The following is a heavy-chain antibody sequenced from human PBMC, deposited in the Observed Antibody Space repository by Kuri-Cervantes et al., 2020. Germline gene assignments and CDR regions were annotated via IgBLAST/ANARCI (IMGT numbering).Heavy chain of an antibody. CDR3: AREAFFDYYGSGNYYSRAFDY. CDR1: GFTFSSYA. V-gene: IGHV3-30-3*01. J-gene: IGHJ4*02. Sequence: GESLKISCAASGFTFSSYAMHWVRQAPGKGLEWVAVISYDGGDKYYADSVKGRFTISRDNPKNTLSLQMNSLTVEDTAVYYCAREAFFDYYGSGNYYSRAFDYWGQGILVTVSS. CDR2: ISYDGGDK. D-gene: IGHD3-10*01.